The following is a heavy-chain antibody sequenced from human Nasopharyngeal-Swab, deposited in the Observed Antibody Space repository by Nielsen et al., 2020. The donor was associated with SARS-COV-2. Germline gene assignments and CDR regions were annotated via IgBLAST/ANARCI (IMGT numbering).Heavy chain of an antibody. CDR1: GDSVSSNRVD. CDR2: TYLRSKWYN. Sequence: SQTLSLTRAISGDSVSSNRVDWNWIRQSPSRGLEWLGRTYLRSKWYNDYAVSMKSRITINVDTSKNQFSLQLDSVTPEDTAVYYCARDNRGSGSFDYWGQGILVTVSS. J-gene: IGHJ4*02. V-gene: IGHV6-1*01. CDR3: ARDNRGSGSFDY. D-gene: IGHD6-19*01.